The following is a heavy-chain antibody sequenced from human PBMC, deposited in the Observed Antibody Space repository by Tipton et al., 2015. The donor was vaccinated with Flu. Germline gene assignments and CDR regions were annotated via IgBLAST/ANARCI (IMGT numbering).Heavy chain of an antibody. CDR3: ARLPADCSNGVCYSRYFDY. CDR2: IYPGDSDT. CDR1: GYSFTSYW. Sequence: VQLVQSGAEVKKPGESLKISCKGSGYSFTSYWIGWGRQVPGKGLEWMGIIYPGDSDTRYSPSFQGQVTISADKSISTAYLQWSSLKVSATAMYYCARLPADCSNGVCYSRYFDYWGQGTLVTVSS. D-gene: IGHD2-8*01. V-gene: IGHV5-51*01. J-gene: IGHJ4*02.